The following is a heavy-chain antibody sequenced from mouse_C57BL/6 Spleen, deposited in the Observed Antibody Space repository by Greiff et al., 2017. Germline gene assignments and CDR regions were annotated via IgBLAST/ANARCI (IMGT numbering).Heavy chain of an antibody. CDR3: ARRYYGSSQPAWFAY. V-gene: IGHV5-17*01. J-gene: IGHJ3*01. CDR2: ISSGSSTI. D-gene: IGHD1-1*01. CDR1: GFTFSDYG. Sequence: EVQLKESGGGLVKPGGSLKLSCAASGFTFSDYGMHWVRQAPEKGLEWVAYISSGSSTIYYADTVKGRFTISRDNAKNTLFLQMTSLRSEDTAMYYCARRYYGSSQPAWFAYWGQGTLVTVSA.